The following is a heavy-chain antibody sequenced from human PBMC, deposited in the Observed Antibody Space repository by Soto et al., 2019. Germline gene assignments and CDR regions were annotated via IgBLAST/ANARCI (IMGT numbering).Heavy chain of an antibody. CDR1: GFTFSSYG. Sequence: QVQLVESGRGVVQPGRSLRLSCAASGFTFSSYGIHWVRQAPGKGLEWVAVISYDGSNKYYADSVKGRFTISRDSSKNTLYLQMNSLRAEDTAVYYCAKEREQLGTYYYYYYMDVWGKGTTVTVSS. CDR3: AKEREQLGTYYYYYYMDV. CDR2: ISYDGSNK. J-gene: IGHJ6*03. D-gene: IGHD6-6*01. V-gene: IGHV3-30*18.